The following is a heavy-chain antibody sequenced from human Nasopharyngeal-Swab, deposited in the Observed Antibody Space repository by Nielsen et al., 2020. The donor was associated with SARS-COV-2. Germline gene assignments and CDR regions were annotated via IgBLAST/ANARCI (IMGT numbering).Heavy chain of an antibody. CDR1: GGSISSYY. J-gene: IGHJ4*02. D-gene: IGHD3-16*02. CDR2: IYYSGST. V-gene: IGHV4-59*01. Sequence: SETLSLTCTVSGGSISSYYWSWIRQPQGKGLEWIGYIYYSGSTNYNPSLKSRVTISVDTSKNQFSLKLSSVTAADTAVYYCARGNYVWGSYRSDYWGQGTLVTVSS. CDR3: ARGNYVWGSYRSDY.